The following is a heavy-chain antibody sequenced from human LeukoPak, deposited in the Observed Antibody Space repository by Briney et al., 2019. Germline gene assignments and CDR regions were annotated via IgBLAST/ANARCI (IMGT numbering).Heavy chain of an antibody. CDR3: ARSHCGGDCYSSRWQILYGYYYYYMDV. J-gene: IGHJ6*03. V-gene: IGHV4-34*01. D-gene: IGHD2-21*02. Sequence: SETLSLTCAVYGGSFRGFYWTWIRQSPGKGLEWIGEINHSGSSSYNPSLKSRIMISVDMSKNQFSLKVRSVTAADTAVYYRARSHCGGDCYSSRWQILYGYYYYYMDVWGTGTTVTVS. CDR1: GGSFRGFY. CDR2: INHSGSS.